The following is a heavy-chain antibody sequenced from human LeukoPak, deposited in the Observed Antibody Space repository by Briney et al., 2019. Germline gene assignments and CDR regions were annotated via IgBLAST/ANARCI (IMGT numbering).Heavy chain of an antibody. J-gene: IGHJ3*01. CDR1: GFTFSSYG. CDR2: IRPDASKE. CDR3: AKEAGLDV. V-gene: IGHV3-30*02. Sequence: GGSLRLSCAASGFTFSSYGMHWVRQAPGKGLEWVAFIRPDASKEYHADSVKGRFIISRDNSKKILYLQMNSLRVEDTAMYYCAKEAGLDVWGQGAMVIVSS.